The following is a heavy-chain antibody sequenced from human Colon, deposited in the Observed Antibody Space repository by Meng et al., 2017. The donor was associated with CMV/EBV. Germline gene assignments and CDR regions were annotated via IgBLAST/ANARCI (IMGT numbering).Heavy chain of an antibody. CDR3: ARLLIYDFWSGFDY. J-gene: IGHJ4*02. V-gene: IGHV3-7*01. CDR2: IKQDGSEK. Sequence: GESLKISCAASGFTFSSYWMSWVRQAPGKGLEWVANIKQDGSEKYYLDSVKGRFTISRDNAKNSLYLQLNSLRAEDTAVYYCARLLIYDFWSGFDYWGQGTLVTVSS. D-gene: IGHD3-3*01. CDR1: GFTFSSYW.